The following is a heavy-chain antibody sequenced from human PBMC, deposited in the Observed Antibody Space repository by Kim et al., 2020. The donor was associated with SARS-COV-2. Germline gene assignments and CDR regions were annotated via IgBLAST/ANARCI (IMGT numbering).Heavy chain of an antibody. V-gene: IGHV3-30*04. CDR3: ASGIGYSSSGSPLDV. CDR1: GFTFSSYA. J-gene: IGHJ6*02. D-gene: IGHD6-13*01. Sequence: GGSLRLSCAASGFTFSSYAMHWVRQAPGKGLEWVAVISYDGSNKYYADSVKGRFTISRDNSKNTLYLQMNSLRAEDTAVYYCASGIGYSSSGSPLDVWG. CDR2: ISYDGSNK.